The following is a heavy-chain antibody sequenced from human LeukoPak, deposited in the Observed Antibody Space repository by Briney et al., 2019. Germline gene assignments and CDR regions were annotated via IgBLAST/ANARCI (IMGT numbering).Heavy chain of an antibody. CDR2: IYYSGST. CDR3: AGYSYGYGFDY. J-gene: IGHJ4*02. V-gene: IGHV4-59*08. D-gene: IGHD5-18*01. Sequence: PSETLSLTCTVSGGSISSYYRSWIRQPPGKGLEWIGYIYYSGSTNYNPSLKSRVTISVDTSKNQFSLKLSSVTAADTAVYYCAGYSYGYGFDYWGQGTLVTVSS. CDR1: GGSISSYY.